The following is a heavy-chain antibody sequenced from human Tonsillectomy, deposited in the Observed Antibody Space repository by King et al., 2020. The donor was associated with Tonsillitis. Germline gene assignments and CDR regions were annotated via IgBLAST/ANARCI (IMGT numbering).Heavy chain of an antibody. J-gene: IGHJ3*02. CDR1: GFTFDDYV. CDR3: AKVAGGGSGSYYDAFDI. D-gene: IGHD3-10*01. V-gene: IGHV3-9*01. CDR2: ISWNSGSI. Sequence: VQLVESGGGLVQPGRSLRLSCAASGFTFDDYVMHWVRQAPGKGLEWVSGISWNSGSIGYVDSVKGRFTISRDNAKNSLYLQMNSLRAEDTALYYCAKVAGGGSGSYYDAFDIWGQGTMVTVPS.